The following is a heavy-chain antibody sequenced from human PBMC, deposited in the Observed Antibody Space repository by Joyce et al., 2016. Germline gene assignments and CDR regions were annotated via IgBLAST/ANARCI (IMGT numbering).Heavy chain of an antibody. Sequence: VQLQESGPGLVKPSETLSLTCTVSGGSTSGDHWSWIRQPPGKGLEWIGYIYYSGNTNYNPSLKSRVTMSLDTSKNQFSLKLSSVTAADTAIYYCARSNAFDIWGPGTMVTVSS. CDR2: IYYSGNT. V-gene: IGHV4-59*01. CDR1: GGSTSGDH. J-gene: IGHJ3*02. CDR3: ARSNAFDI.